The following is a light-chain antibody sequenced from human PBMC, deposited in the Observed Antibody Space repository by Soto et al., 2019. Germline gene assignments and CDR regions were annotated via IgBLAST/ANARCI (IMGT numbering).Light chain of an antibody. V-gene: IGLV2-14*01. CDR1: SSDVGAYNF. CDR3: SSYTGSNTPYV. Sequence: HYTLTQPATETGSTAQSTTISYTGSSSDVGAYNFVSWYQHHPGKAPKLTLYEVTTHPSGVSSRFSGSKSGNTASLTISGLQADDEANYFCSSYTGSNTPYVFCTGTKIT. CDR2: EVT. J-gene: IGLJ1*01.